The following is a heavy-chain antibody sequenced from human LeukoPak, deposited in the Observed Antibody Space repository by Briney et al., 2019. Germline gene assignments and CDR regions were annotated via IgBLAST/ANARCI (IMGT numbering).Heavy chain of an antibody. D-gene: IGHD1-26*01. J-gene: IGHJ4*02. CDR3: ATSGGVGATLPFDY. CDR2: ISGSGGST. Sequence: PGGSLRLSCAASGFTFSSYAMGWVRQAPGKGLELVSAISGSGGSTYYADSVKGRFTISRDNSKNTLYLQMNSLRAEDTAVYYCATSGGVGATLPFDYWGQGTMVTVSS. CDR1: GFTFSSYA. V-gene: IGHV3-23*01.